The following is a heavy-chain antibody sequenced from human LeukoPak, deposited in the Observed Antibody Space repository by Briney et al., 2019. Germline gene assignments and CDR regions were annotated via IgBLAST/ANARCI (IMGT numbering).Heavy chain of an antibody. CDR2: INAGNGNT. CDR1: GYTFTSYA. V-gene: IGHV1-3*01. J-gene: IGHJ5*02. D-gene: IGHD2-2*01. Sequence: ASVTVSCTASGYTFTSYAMHWVRQAPGQRLEWMGWINAGNGNTKYSQKFQGRVTITRDTSASTAYMELSSLRSEDTAVYYCARYSGGCSSTSCYPAYNWFDPWGQGTLVTVSS. CDR3: ARYSGGCSSTSCYPAYNWFDP.